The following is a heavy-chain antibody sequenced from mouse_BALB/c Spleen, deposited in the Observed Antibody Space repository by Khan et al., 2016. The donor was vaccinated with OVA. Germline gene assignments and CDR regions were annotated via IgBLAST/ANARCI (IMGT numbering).Heavy chain of an antibody. D-gene: IGHD2-12*01. Sequence: EVQLQQSGTVLARPGASVKMSCKASGYSFTNYLIHWVKQRPGQGLEWIGDIFPGNSDTNYNQKFKDKAKLTADTSASDALMELSILTNGDSAVYYCTRGGYSSFAFWGQGTLVTVSA. J-gene: IGHJ3*01. CDR2: IFPGNSDT. V-gene: IGHV1-5*01. CDR3: TRGGYSSFAF. CDR1: GYSFTNYL.